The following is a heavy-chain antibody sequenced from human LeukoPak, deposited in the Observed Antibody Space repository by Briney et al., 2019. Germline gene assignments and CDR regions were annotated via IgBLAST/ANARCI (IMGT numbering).Heavy chain of an antibody. Sequence: SVKVSCKASGGTFSSYAISWVRQAPGQGLEWMGGIIPIFGTADYAQEFQGRVTITTDESTSTAYMELSSLRSEDTAVYYCASGHCSGGSCYPGSYMDVWGKGTTVTVSS. CDR2: IIPIFGTA. CDR3: ASGHCSGGSCYPGSYMDV. D-gene: IGHD2-15*01. CDR1: GGTFSSYA. J-gene: IGHJ6*03. V-gene: IGHV1-69*05.